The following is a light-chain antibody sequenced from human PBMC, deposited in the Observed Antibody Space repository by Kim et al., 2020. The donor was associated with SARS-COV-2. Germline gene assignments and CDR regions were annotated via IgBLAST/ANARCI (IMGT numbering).Light chain of an antibody. CDR3: QHRNGWPIT. J-gene: IGKJ5*01. CDR1: QSVSIY. V-gene: IGKV3-11*01. CDR2: GAS. Sequence: LPPGERATRACRASQSVSIYLAWYQQEPGQAPRLLFYGASNRATGIPARFSGSGSGTDFTLTISSLEPADFAVYYCQHRNGWPITFGQGTRLEIK.